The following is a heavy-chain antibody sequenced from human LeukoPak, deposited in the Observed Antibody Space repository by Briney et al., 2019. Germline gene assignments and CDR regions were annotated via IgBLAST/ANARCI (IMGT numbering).Heavy chain of an antibody. V-gene: IGHV5-10-1*01. CDR2: IDASDSYT. D-gene: IGHD5-12*01. CDR1: GYSFTSYW. Sequence: GESLRISCKGSGYSFTSYWISWVRQVPGKGLEWMGRIDASDSYTNYSPSFEGRVSISADKSIRTAYLQWSSLQASDTAMYYCARHFSDRYNGYASRDFDYWGQGTLVTVSS. CDR3: ARHFSDRYNGYASRDFDY. J-gene: IGHJ4*02.